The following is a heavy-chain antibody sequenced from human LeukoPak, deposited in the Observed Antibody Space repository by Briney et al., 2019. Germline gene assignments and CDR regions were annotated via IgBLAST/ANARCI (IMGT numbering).Heavy chain of an antibody. CDR2: IRSSSSYI. V-gene: IGHV3-21*01. J-gene: IGHJ4*02. Sequence: GGSLRLSCAASGFTFSIYSMSWVRQAPGKGLEWVSSIRSSSSYIYYADSVKGRFTISRENAKNSLYLQMNSLRAEDTAVYYCARVERDWGQGTLVTVSS. CDR3: ARVERD. CDR1: GFTFSIYS.